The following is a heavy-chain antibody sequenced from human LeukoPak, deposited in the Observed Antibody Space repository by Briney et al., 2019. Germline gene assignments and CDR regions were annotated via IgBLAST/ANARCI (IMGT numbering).Heavy chain of an antibody. CDR3: ASSRELHRYDY. D-gene: IGHD1-7*01. CDR2: IYYSGST. V-gene: IGHV4-30-4*08. CDR1: GGSISSGDYY. Sequence: PSETLSLTCTVSGGSISSGDYYWSWIRQPPGKGLEWIGYIYYSGSTYYNPSLKSRVTMSVDTSKNQFSLKLSSVTAADTAVYYCASSRELHRYDYWGQGTLVTVSS. J-gene: IGHJ4*02.